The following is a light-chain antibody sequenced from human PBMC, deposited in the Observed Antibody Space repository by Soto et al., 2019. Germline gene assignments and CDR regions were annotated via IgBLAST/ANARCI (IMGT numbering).Light chain of an antibody. J-gene: IGKJ1*01. CDR1: QSINTW. V-gene: IGKV1-5*01. CDR3: QQYQAYSRT. CDR2: DGS. Sequence: DIQMTQSPSTLSASVGDRITITCRASQSINTWLAWYQQKPGEAPQLLIYDGSTLAMGAPSRVSGSGSGTEFTLTISRLQPDDFATFYCQQYQAYSRTFGQGTRVEVK.